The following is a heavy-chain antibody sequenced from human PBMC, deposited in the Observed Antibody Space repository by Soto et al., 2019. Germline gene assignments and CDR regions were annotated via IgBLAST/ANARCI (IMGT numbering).Heavy chain of an antibody. CDR3: VRGSTRWYFDL. Sequence: QVQLVQSGAEVKKPGSSVKVSCKASGGTFSSYAISWVRQSPGQGLEWMGGIIPIFGTANYAQKFQGRVTITAYESTSTGYMDLSSLRSEDTAVYYCVRGSTRWYFDLWCRGTLVTVSS. CDR1: GGTFSSYA. D-gene: IGHD2-8*01. J-gene: IGHJ2*01. CDR2: IIPIFGTA. V-gene: IGHV1-69*01.